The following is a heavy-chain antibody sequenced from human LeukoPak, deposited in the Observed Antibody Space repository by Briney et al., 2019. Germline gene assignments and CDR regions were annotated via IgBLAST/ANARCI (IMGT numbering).Heavy chain of an antibody. V-gene: IGHV3-9*03. CDR3: VGNQLLKDY. CDR2: ISWNSGSI. Sequence: PGRSLRLSCAASGFTFDDYAMHWVRQAPGKGLEWVSGISWNSGSIGYADSVKGRFTISRDNAKNSLYLQMNSLRAEDMALHYCVGNQLLKDYWGQGTLVTVSS. D-gene: IGHD2-2*01. J-gene: IGHJ4*02. CDR1: GFTFDDYA.